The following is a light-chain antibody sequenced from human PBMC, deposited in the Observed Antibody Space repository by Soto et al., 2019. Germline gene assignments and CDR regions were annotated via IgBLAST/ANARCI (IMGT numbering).Light chain of an antibody. CDR2: DVS. CDR3: SSYTSSSTVV. CDR1: SSDVGGYNY. V-gene: IGLV2-14*01. Sequence: QSALTQPASVSGSPGQSITISCTGTSSDVGGYNYVSCYQQHPGKAPKLMIYDVSNWPSGVSNRFSGSKSGNTASLTISGLQAEDEADYYCSSYTSSSTVVFGGGTKLTVL. J-gene: IGLJ2*01.